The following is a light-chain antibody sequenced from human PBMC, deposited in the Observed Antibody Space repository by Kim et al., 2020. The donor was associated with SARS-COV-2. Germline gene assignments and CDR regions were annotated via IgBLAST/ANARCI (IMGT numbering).Light chain of an antibody. V-gene: IGLV3-21*04. J-gene: IGLJ3*02. CDR2: YDH. CDR3: QVWDNTPDHHWV. CDR1: NIVDKS. Sequence: SYELTQPPSVSVAPGKTANLTCGGDNIVDKSVHWYRLRPGQAPLLVMSYDHKRPSGIPERFSGSNSGNRATLTISRVEAGDEADYHCQVWDNTPDHHWVFGGGTKLTVL.